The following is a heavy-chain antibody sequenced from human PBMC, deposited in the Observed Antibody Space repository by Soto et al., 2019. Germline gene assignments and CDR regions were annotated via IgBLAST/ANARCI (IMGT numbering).Heavy chain of an antibody. CDR2: LYDLDGT. CDR1: GFTVSGKKY. CDR3: ATWHLREHAYDI. J-gene: IGHJ3*02. D-gene: IGHD3-10*01. Sequence: DVQLVASGGGLMQPGASLRLSCAAFGFTVSGKKYVAWVRQAPGKGLEWVSALYDLDGTYYADSVKGRFTTSSDSSRTTVYLQMNDLRPDDTAVYSCATWHLREHAYDIWGRGTTVTVSS. V-gene: IGHV3-53*01.